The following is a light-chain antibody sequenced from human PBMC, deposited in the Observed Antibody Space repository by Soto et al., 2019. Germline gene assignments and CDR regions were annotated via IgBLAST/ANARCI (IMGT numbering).Light chain of an antibody. Sequence: QLVLTQPPSASGTPGQRVTISCSGSSSNIGINVLSWYQQLPGAAPKLLIYSNDQRPSGVPDRFSGSKSGTSASLAISGLQPEDEADYYCAAWDDSLNGYAFGPGTKVTVL. V-gene: IGLV1-44*01. CDR2: SND. CDR3: AAWDDSLNGYA. J-gene: IGLJ1*01. CDR1: SSNIGINV.